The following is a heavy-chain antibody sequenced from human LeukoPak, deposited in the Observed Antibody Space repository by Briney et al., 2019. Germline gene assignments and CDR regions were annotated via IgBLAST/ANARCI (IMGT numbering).Heavy chain of an antibody. Sequence: GGSLRLSCAASGFDFSSNWMHWVRHAPGQGLVWVSRIKGDGISTNYADSVKGRFTISRDIAKNTLYLQMNSLRAEDTGVYYCAKDHYWSIDYWGRETLVTVSS. CDR2: IKGDGIST. V-gene: IGHV3-74*01. CDR3: AKDHYWSIDY. J-gene: IGHJ4*02. CDR1: GFDFSSNW. D-gene: IGHD3-3*01.